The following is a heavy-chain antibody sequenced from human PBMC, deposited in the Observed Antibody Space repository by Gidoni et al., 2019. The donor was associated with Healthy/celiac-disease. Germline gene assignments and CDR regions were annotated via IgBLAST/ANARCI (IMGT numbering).Heavy chain of an antibody. Sequence: EVQLVESGGGLVTPGGSLRLSCAASGFTFSSSGMNWVRQAPGKGLEWVSSISSSSSYIYYADSVKGRFTISRDNAKNSLYLQMNSLRAEDTAVYYCARDNWRELLIDYWGQGTLVTVSS. CDR2: ISSSSSYI. V-gene: IGHV3-21*01. J-gene: IGHJ4*02. CDR1: GFTFSSSG. D-gene: IGHD1-26*01. CDR3: ARDNWRELLIDY.